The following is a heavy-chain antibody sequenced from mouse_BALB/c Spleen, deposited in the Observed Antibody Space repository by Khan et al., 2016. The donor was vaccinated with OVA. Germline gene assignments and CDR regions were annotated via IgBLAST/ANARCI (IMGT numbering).Heavy chain of an antibody. CDR2: IYYSGTV. J-gene: IGHJ1*01. CDR3: ARDDGSLYWFFEV. Sequence: EVQLQESGPGLVKPSQTVSLTCTVTGISITSGNYRWSWIRQFPGNKLEWIGNIYYSGTVTYNPSLSSRTTITRDTSQNQCFLVMNALTAEDTATYYLARDDGSLYWFFEVWGAGTTVTVSS. CDR1: GISITSGNYR. D-gene: IGHD1-1*01. V-gene: IGHV3-5*02.